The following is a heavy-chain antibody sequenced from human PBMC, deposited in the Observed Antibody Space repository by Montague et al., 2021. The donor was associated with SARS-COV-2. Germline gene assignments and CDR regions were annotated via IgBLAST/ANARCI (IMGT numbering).Heavy chain of an antibody. V-gene: IGHV4-34*01. CDR2: MHHGGST. J-gene: IGHJ6*03. CDR3: ARLGDGVVPSPILGVGPYYSYYYMDV. CDR1: GGSFSTNT. Sequence: SETLSLTCAVHGGSFSTNTWNWIRQPPGKGLEWIGEMHHGGSTNYNPSLKSRVTISADTSKNQFSLKLTSVAAADTAVYYCARLGDGVVPSPILGVGPYYSYYYMDVWGRGTTVTVSS. D-gene: IGHD3-10*01.